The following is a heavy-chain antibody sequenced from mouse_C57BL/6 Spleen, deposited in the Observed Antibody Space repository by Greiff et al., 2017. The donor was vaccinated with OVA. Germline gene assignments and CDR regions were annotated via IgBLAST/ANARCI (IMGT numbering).Heavy chain of an antibody. Sequence: DVQLQESGPELVKPGASVKIPCKASGYTFTDYNMDWVKQSHGKSLEWIGDINPNNGGTIYNQKFKGKATLTVDKSSSTAYMELRSLTSEDTAVYYCARAPLGREGYFDVWGTGTTVTVSS. D-gene: IGHD4-1*01. CDR3: ARAPLGREGYFDV. CDR1: GYTFTDYN. J-gene: IGHJ1*03. V-gene: IGHV1-18*01. CDR2: INPNNGGT.